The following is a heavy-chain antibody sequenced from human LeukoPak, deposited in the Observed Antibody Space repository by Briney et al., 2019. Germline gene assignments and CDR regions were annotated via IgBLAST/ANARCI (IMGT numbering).Heavy chain of an antibody. V-gene: IGHV3-53*01. J-gene: IGHJ3*02. Sequence: GGSLRLSCAASGFSVSNNYMSWVRQAPGKGLEWVSVIYSGGTTYYADSVKGRFTISRDSSKNTLYLQMNSLRAEDTAGYYCARGGYTVTALMENTKSENDAFDIWGQGTMVTVSS. D-gene: IGHD2-21*02. CDR1: GFSVSNNY. CDR2: IYSGGTT. CDR3: ARGGYTVTALMENTKSENDAFDI.